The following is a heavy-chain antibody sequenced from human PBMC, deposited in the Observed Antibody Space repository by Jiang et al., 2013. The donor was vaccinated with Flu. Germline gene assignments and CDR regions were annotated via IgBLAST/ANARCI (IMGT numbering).Heavy chain of an antibody. Sequence: GLVKPSQTLSLTCTVSGGSISSGSYYWSWIRQPAGKGLEWIGRIYTSGSTNYNPSLKSRVTISVDTSKNQFSLKLSSVTAADTAVYYCAREVHTPPFTMVRVKADYYYGMDVWGQGTTVTVSS. D-gene: IGHD3-10*01. CDR1: GGSISSGSYY. CDR2: IYTSGST. J-gene: IGHJ6*02. CDR3: AREVHTPPFTMVRVKADYYYGMDV. V-gene: IGHV4-61*02.